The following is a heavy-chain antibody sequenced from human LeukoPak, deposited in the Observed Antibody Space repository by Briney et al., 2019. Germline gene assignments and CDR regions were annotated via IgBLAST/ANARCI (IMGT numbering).Heavy chain of an antibody. Sequence: ASVKVSCKVSGYTLTELSMHWVRRAPGKGLEWMGGFDPEDGETIYAQKFQGRVTMTEDTSTDTAYMELSSLRSEDTAVYYCAARGVPAAMGNWYFDLWGRGTLVTVSS. D-gene: IGHD2-2*01. V-gene: IGHV1-24*01. CDR3: AARGVPAAMGNWYFDL. CDR1: GYTLTELS. J-gene: IGHJ2*01. CDR2: FDPEDGET.